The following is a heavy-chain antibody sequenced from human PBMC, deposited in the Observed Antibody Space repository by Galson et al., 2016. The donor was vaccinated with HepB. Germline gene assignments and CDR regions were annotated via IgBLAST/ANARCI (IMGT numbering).Heavy chain of an antibody. J-gene: IGHJ6*04. D-gene: IGHD2-15*01. CDR3: ARGKFDCSGGTCGYYGLDV. Sequence: SLRLSCAASGLTFSKCDMHWVRQPTGKGLEWVSAIGTAGDTYYPGSVRGRFTISRDKAKNSLYLQMNSLTAGDTAVYYCARGKFDCSGGTCGYYGLDVWGKGTAGTVSS. CDR1: GLTFSKCD. CDR2: IGTAGDT. V-gene: IGHV3-13*01.